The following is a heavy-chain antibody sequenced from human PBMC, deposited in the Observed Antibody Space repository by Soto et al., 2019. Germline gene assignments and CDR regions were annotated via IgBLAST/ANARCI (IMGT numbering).Heavy chain of an antibody. CDR2: ISPYNGDK. CDR3: VRDGLQYESGSRH. Sequence: QVQLVQSGGEVKKPGASVKVSCKASGYTFTSYGISWVRQAPGQGLEWMGWISPYNGDKNYAQKLQGRVTMTTDTATTTAYMAVKSLRLDDTAVDYCVRDGLQYESGSRHWGQVTLVTVSA. CDR1: GYTFTSYG. V-gene: IGHV1-18*01. J-gene: IGHJ4*02. D-gene: IGHD3-10*01.